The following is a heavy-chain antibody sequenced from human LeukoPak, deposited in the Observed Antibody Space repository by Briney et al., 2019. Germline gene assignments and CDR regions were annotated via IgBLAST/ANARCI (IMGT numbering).Heavy chain of an antibody. Sequence: PGGSLRLSCAASGFTVSSNYMSWVRQAPGKGLEWVSVIYSGGSTYYADSVKGRFTISRDNSKNTLYLQMNSLRAEDTAVYYCAREGMQLEGGGNDYWGQGTLVTISS. D-gene: IGHD6-13*01. J-gene: IGHJ4*02. CDR3: AREGMQLEGGGNDY. CDR1: GFTVSSNY. CDR2: IYSGGST. V-gene: IGHV3-53*01.